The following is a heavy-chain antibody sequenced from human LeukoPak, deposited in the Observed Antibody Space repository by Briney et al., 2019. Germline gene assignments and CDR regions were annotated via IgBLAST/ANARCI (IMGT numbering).Heavy chain of an antibody. J-gene: IGHJ4*02. CDR1: GFTFTSSA. CDR2: IVVGSGNT. D-gene: IGHD3-22*01. V-gene: IGHV1-58*02. CDR3: ARAAYFDSSGYREYYFDY. Sequence: ASVKVSCKASGFTFTSSAMQWVRQARGQRLEWIGWIVVGSGNTNYAQKFQERVTITRDMSTSTAYMELSSLRSEDTAVYYCARAAYFDSSGYREYYFDYWGQGTQVTVSS.